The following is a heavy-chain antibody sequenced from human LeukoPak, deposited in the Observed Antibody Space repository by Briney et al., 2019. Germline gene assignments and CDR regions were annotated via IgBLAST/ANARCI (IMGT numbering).Heavy chain of an antibody. CDR3: ARDRMGDYSLDY. V-gene: IGHV3-23*01. J-gene: IGHJ4*02. CDR2: ISGSGGST. CDR1: GFTFTSYG. Sequence: GGSLRLSCAASGFTFTSYGMTWVRQAPGKGLEWVSAISGSGGSTYYADSVKGRLTISRDHSTSTLYFQMTSLRAEDTAVYYCARDRMGDYSLDYWGQGTLVTVSS. D-gene: IGHD2-15*01.